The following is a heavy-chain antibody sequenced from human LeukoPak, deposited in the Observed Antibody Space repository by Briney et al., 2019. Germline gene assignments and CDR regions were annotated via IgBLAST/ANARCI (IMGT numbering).Heavy chain of an antibody. Sequence: GASVKVSCKASGYTFTGYYMHWVRQAPGQGLEWMGWINPNSGGTNYAQKFQGRVTMTRDTSISTAYMELSRLRSDDTAVYYCARVGHSVVPAAIEGKGYYYYYMDVWGKGTTVTVSS. CDR2: INPNSGGT. CDR3: ARVGHSVVPAAIEGKGYYYYYMDV. J-gene: IGHJ6*03. V-gene: IGHV1-2*02. D-gene: IGHD2-2*01. CDR1: GYTFTGYY.